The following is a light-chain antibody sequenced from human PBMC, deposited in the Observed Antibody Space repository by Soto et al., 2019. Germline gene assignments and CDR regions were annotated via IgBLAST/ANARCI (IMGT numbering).Light chain of an antibody. CDR2: GAS. J-gene: IGKJ1*01. V-gene: IGKV3-20*01. Sequence: EIVLTQSPGTLSLSPGERATLSCRASQSVSSRFLAWYQQKPGQAPRVLLYGASTRATGIPDRFSGSGSGTDFTLTISRLEPEDFAVYFCHQYESSRTFGQGTKVEIK. CDR1: QSVSSRF. CDR3: HQYESSRT.